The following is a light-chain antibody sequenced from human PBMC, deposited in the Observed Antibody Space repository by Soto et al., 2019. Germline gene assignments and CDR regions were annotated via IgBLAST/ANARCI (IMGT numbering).Light chain of an antibody. CDR1: QSLSSNY. J-gene: IGKJ2*01. V-gene: IGKV3-20*01. CDR2: GAS. Sequence: EIVLTQSPGTLSLSPGERATLSCRASQSLSSNYLAWYQQKPGQALRLLIYGASSRATGIPDRFSGSGSGTDFTITISRLEPEDFAVYYCQQYGSSVRTFGKGTKLEIK. CDR3: QQYGSSVRT.